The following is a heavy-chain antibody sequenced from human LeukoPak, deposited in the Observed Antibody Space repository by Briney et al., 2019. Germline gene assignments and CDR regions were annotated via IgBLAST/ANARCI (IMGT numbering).Heavy chain of an antibody. J-gene: IGHJ4*02. CDR3: ARDRLEN. Sequence: GGSLRLSCAASGFTFSSNWMSWVRQAPGKGLEWVAIIKQDGSEKYYVDSVKGRFTISRDNAKNSLYLQMSSLRAEDTAVYFCARDRLENWGQGTLVTVSS. CDR2: IKQDGSEK. CDR1: GFTFSSNW. V-gene: IGHV3-7*01.